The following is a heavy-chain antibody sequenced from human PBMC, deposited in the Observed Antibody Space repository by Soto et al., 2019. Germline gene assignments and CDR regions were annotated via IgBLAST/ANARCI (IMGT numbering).Heavy chain of an antibody. V-gene: IGHV3-15*01. CDR3: TPASHGSYDAFDI. CDR1: GFTFSNAW. CDR2: IKSKTDGGTT. J-gene: IGHJ3*02. Sequence: GGSLRLSCAASGFTFSNAWMSWVRQAPGKGLEWVGRIKSKTDGGTTDYAAPVKGRFTISRDDSKNTLYLQMNSLKTEDTAVYYCTPASHGSYDAFDIWGQGTMVTVSS. D-gene: IGHD1-26*01.